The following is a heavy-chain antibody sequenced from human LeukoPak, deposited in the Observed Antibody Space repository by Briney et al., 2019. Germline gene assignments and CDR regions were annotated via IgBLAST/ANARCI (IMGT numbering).Heavy chain of an antibody. V-gene: IGHV1-2*02. CDR1: GYTFTGPY. CDR2: VNPKSGGT. Sequence: ASVTVSCKTSGYTFTGPYIHWVRQAPGQGFEWMGWVNPKSGGTSYAQRFQDRITLARDTSISTVYMELSRLISDDTAVYYCARDFYTSGKGAFDIWGQGTMVTVSS. D-gene: IGHD2/OR15-2a*01. J-gene: IGHJ3*02. CDR3: ARDFYTSGKGAFDI.